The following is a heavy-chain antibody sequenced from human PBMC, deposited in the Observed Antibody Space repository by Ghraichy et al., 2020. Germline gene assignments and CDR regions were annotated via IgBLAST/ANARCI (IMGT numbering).Heavy chain of an antibody. Sequence: ESLNISCTVSGGSISSYYWSWIRQPPGKGLEWIGYIYYSGSTNYNPSLKSRVTISVDTSKNQFSLKLSSVTAADTAVYYCARHMTPLTTRWFDPWGQGTLVTVSS. J-gene: IGHJ5*02. D-gene: IGHD4-11*01. CDR1: GGSISSYY. CDR2: IYYSGST. CDR3: ARHMTPLTTRWFDP. V-gene: IGHV4-59*08.